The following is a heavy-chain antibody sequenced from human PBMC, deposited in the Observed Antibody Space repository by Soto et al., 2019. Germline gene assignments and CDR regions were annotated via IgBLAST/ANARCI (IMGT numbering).Heavy chain of an antibody. J-gene: IGHJ6*02. V-gene: IGHV1-18*04. D-gene: IGHD1-26*01. CDR1: GYTFTSYG. CDR3: ARARVGATTFHYHYGIHA. Sequence: ASGKVSCKASGYTFTSYGISWVRQARGQGLEWMGWISAYNGNTNYAQKLQGRVTMTTDTSTSTAYMELRSLRSDDTAVYYCARARVGATTFHYHYGIHAWAHGTTATVS. CDR2: ISAYNGNT.